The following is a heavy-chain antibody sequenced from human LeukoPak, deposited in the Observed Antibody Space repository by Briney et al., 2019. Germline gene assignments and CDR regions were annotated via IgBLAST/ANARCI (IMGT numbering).Heavy chain of an antibody. J-gene: IGHJ4*02. CDR3: ATHSLSSSWYDY. CDR1: GYTFTGYY. D-gene: IGHD6-13*01. V-gene: IGHV1-2*02. Sequence: GASVKVSCKASGYTFTGYYMHWVRQAPGQGLEWMGWINPNSGGTNYAQKFQGRVTMTRDTSISTAYMELSRLRSDDTAVCYCATHSLSSSWYDYWGQGTLVTVSS. CDR2: INPNSGGT.